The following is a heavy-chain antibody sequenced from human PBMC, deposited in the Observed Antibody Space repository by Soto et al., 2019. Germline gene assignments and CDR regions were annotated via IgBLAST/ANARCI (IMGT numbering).Heavy chain of an antibody. Sequence: RASVKVSCKASGYTFTGYYIHWVRQAPGQGLEWMGWINPNNGDTNYAQNFQGRVTMTRDTSTSTAYVELSSLTFDDTAVYYCARHSGYDYVFDYWGQGTLVTVYS. CDR2: INPNNGDT. D-gene: IGHD5-12*01. CDR1: GYTFTGYY. CDR3: ARHSGYDYVFDY. V-gene: IGHV1-2*02. J-gene: IGHJ4*02.